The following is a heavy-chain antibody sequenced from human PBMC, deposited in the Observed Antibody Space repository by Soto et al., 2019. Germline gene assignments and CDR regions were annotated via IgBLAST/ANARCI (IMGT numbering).Heavy chain of an antibody. Sequence: MSLASTVSGATISSCYYDWSWMHHPPGKGLEWIGYIYYSGSTFYNPSLKNRVTISLDTSKIPFSLKLSSVTAADTAVYYCVRAGGDTWFDTSGRGTLLTL. J-gene: IGHJ5*02. D-gene: IGHD3-10*01. V-gene: IGHV4-30-4*01. CDR1: GATISSCYYD. CDR3: VRAGGDTWFDT. CDR2: IYYSGST.